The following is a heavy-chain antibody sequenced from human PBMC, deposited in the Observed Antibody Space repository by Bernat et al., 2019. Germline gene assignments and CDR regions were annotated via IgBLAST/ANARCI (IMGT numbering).Heavy chain of an antibody. CDR3: AKTRGPYDSSGYSYGGGFDY. V-gene: IGHV3-30*18. D-gene: IGHD3-22*01. J-gene: IGHJ4*02. Sequence: QVQLVESGGGVVQPGRSLRLSCAASGFTFSSYGMHWVRQAPGKGLEWVAVISYDGSNKYYADSVKGRSPISRDNSKNTLYLQMNSMRAEDTAVYYCAKTRGPYDSSGYSYGGGFDYWGQGPLVTVSS. CDR2: ISYDGSNK. CDR1: GFTFSSYG.